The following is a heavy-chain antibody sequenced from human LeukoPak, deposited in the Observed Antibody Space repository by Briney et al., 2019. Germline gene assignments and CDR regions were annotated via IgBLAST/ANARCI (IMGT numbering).Heavy chain of an antibody. D-gene: IGHD6-13*01. V-gene: IGHV4-61*01. CDR1: GDPISGYSNYK. CDR2: IYYHGST. Sequence: PSETLSLTCTVSGDPISGYSNYKWSWIRQPPGKGLEWIGYIYYHGSTNYNPSLKSRVTFSVDTSKNQFSLKLASVTAADTAVYYCAREYSAFDYWGQGTLVTVSS. J-gene: IGHJ4*02. CDR3: AREYSAFDY.